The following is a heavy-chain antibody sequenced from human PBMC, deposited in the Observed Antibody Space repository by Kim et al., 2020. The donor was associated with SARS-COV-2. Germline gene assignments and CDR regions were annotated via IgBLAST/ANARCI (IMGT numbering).Heavy chain of an antibody. V-gene: IGHV6-1*01. Sequence: AVSVKSRITINPDISKNQFSLQLNSVTPEDTAVYYCARGLADTDQGGMDVWGQGTTVTVSS. D-gene: IGHD6-19*01. CDR3: ARGLADTDQGGMDV. J-gene: IGHJ6*02.